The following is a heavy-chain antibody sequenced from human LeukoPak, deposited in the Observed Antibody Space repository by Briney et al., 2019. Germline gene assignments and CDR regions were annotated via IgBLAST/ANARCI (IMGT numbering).Heavy chain of an antibody. V-gene: IGHV3-11*01. CDR3: AKNGDRGAYCSGGSCYPYYYYYMDV. J-gene: IGHJ6*03. Sequence: GGSLRLSCAASGFTFSDYYMSWIRQAPGKGLEWVSYISSSGSTIYYADSVKGRFTISRDNAKNTLYLQMNSLRAEDTAIYYCAKNGDRGAYCSGGSCYPYYYYYMDVWGKGTTVTISS. CDR1: GFTFSDYY. CDR2: ISSSGSTI. D-gene: IGHD2-15*01.